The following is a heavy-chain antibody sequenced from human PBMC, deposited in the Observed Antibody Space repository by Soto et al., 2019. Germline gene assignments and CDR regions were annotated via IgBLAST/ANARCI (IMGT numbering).Heavy chain of an antibody. J-gene: IGHJ2*01. Sequence: GASVKVSCKASGYTFTSYAMHWVRQAPGQRLEWMGWINAGNGNTKYSQKFQGRVTITRDTSASTAYMELSSLRSEDTAVYYCARGATVTHEDPWYFDLWGRGTLVTVSS. CDR3: ARGATVTHEDPWYFDL. D-gene: IGHD4-17*01. CDR2: INAGNGNT. CDR1: GYTFTSYA. V-gene: IGHV1-3*01.